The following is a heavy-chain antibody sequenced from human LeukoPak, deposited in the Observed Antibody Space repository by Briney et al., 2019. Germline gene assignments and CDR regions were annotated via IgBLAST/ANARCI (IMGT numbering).Heavy chain of an antibody. CDR2: IYYSGST. J-gene: IGHJ4*02. CDR3: AREWDSGYDPGLFDY. D-gene: IGHD5-12*01. Sequence: SETLSLTCTVSGGSISSYYWSWIRQPPGKGLEWIGYIYYSGSTNYNPSLKSRVTISVDTSKNQFSLQLSSVTAADTAVYYCAREWDSGYDPGLFDYWGQGTLVTVSS. CDR1: GGSISSYY. V-gene: IGHV4-59*01.